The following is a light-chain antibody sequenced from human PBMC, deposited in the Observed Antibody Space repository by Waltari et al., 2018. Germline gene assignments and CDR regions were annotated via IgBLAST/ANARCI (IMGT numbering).Light chain of an antibody. CDR2: RDR. V-gene: IGLV3-9*01. Sequence: SFAVSQPLSVSVALGQTAPISFFPNHLGRPPVHWLQQKRGQAPLLVIYRDRDRPPGIPERFSGSKSGTTATLTISGAQAGDEADYYCQVWGSGTVFGGGTKLTVL. CDR3: QVWGSGTV. J-gene: IGLJ2*01. CDR1: HLGRPP.